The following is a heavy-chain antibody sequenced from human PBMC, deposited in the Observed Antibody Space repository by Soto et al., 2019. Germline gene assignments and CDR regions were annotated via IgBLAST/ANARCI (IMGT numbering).Heavy chain of an antibody. D-gene: IGHD3-3*01. CDR3: AKGDLEYYDFWSGPTWYYYGMDV. Sequence: SGGSLRLSCAASGFTFSSYGMHWVRQAPGKGLEWVAVISYDGSNKYYADSVKGRFTISRDNSKNTLYLQMNSLRAEDTAVYYCAKGDLEYYDFWSGPTWYYYGMDVWGQGTTVTVSS. V-gene: IGHV3-30*18. CDR1: GFTFSSYG. J-gene: IGHJ6*02. CDR2: ISYDGSNK.